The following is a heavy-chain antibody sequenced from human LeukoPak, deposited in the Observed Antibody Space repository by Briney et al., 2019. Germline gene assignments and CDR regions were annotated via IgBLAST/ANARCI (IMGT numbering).Heavy chain of an antibody. Sequence: GGSLRLSCAASGFTFSSYGMHWVRQAPGKGLEWVAFIRYDGSNKYYADSVKGRFTISRDNSKNTLYLQMNSLRAEDTAVYYCARDLTYYDILTGYYPYWGQGTLVTVSS. D-gene: IGHD3-9*01. CDR3: ARDLTYYDILTGYYPY. CDR1: GFTFSSYG. CDR2: IRYDGSNK. V-gene: IGHV3-30*02. J-gene: IGHJ4*02.